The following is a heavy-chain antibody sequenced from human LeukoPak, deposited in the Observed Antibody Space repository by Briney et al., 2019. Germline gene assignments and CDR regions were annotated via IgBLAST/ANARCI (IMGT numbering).Heavy chain of an antibody. D-gene: IGHD2-8*02. CDR3: AKDYRGGICGEWSKGKFDY. J-gene: IGHJ4*02. CDR1: GFTFDAYG. V-gene: IGHV3-23*01. CDR2: ISGSGGGT. Sequence: GGSLRLSCAASGFTFDAYGMSWVRHAPGKGLEWVSDISGSGGGTYYADSVRGRFTISRDNYKNTLYLQMNSLRAEDTAVDYCAKDYRGGICGEWSKGKFDYWGQGTLVTVSS.